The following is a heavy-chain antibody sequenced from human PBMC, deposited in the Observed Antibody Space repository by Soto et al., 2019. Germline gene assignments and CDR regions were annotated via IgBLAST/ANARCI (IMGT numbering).Heavy chain of an antibody. CDR2: INLDGSSR. Sequence: EVQLVESGGGLVQPGGSLRLSCAASGFTFSSDWMHWVRQAPGKGLVWVSRINLDGSSRTYADSVKGRFTISRDNAKNTLYLQMNSLRAEDTAVYYCAMSTQNLDSWGQGTLVTVSS. CDR1: GFTFSSDW. CDR3: AMSTQNLDS. J-gene: IGHJ4*02. V-gene: IGHV3-74*01.